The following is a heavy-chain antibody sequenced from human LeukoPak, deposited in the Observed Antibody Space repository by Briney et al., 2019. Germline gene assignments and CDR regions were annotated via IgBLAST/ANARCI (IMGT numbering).Heavy chain of an antibody. D-gene: IGHD2-15*01. CDR1: GFPFRDYA. CDR3: ARGSPPDY. J-gene: IGHJ4*02. V-gene: IGHV3-23*01. CDR2: ITGRDGST. Sequence: GGSLRLSCAISGFPFRDYAMSWVRQAPGRGLEWVSAITGRDGSTYYADSVTGRFTISRDNAKNSLYLQLNSLRAEDTAVYYCARGSPPDYWGQGTLVTVSS.